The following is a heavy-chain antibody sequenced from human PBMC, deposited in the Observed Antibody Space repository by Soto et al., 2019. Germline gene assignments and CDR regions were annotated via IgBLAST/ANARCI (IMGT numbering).Heavy chain of an antibody. V-gene: IGHV1-3*01. CDR1: GYTFTSYA. J-gene: IGHJ4*02. D-gene: IGHD3-9*01. CDR3: ARENYDILTGYFMSPDY. Sequence: ASVKVSCKASGYTFTSYAMHWVRQAPGQRLEWMGWINAGNGNTKYSQKFQGRVTITRDTSASTAYMELSSLRSEDTAVYYCARENYDILTGYFMSPDYWGQGTLVTVSS. CDR2: INAGNGNT.